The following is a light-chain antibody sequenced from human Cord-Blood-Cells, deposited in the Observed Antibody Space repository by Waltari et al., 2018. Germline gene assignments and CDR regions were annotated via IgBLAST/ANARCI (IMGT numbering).Light chain of an antibody. J-gene: IGLJ2*01. Sequence: SYALPQPPSASVSPGQTASIACSGDKLWGNSACWYQQKQVQPPVLVIYQDSKRPSGVPERFSGSNSGNTATLTISGTQAMDEADYYCQAWDSSTDPPGDVVFGGGTKLTVL. V-gene: IGLV3-1*01. CDR2: QDS. CDR1: KLWGNS. CDR3: QAWDSSTDPPGDVV.